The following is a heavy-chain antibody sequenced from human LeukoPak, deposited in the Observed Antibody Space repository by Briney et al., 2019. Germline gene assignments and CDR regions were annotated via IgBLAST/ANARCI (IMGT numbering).Heavy chain of an antibody. Sequence: ASVKVSCKASGYTFTSYDINWVRQATGQGLEWMGWMNPNSGNTGYAQKFQGRVTMTRNTSISTAYMELSSLRSEDTAVYYCARGLNGDYEYYFDYWGQGTLVTVSS. V-gene: IGHV1-8*01. CDR1: GYTFTSYD. CDR2: MNPNSGNT. CDR3: ARGLNGDYEYYFDY. J-gene: IGHJ4*02. D-gene: IGHD4-17*01.